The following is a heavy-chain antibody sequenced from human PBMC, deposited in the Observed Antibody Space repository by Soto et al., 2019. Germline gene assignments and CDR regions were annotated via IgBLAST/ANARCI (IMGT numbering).Heavy chain of an antibody. D-gene: IGHD3-10*01. J-gene: IGHJ6*02. CDR3: ARETYYFGSGTYDDGMDV. V-gene: IGHV1-18*04. CDR1: GFTFTSYG. Sequence: ASVKVSCKASGFTFTSYGISWVRQAPGQGLEWMAWISIYNDNTKYAQKFQGRITMTTDTSTSTAYMELRSLRSDDTAVYYCARETYYFGSGTYDDGMDVWGQGTTVT. CDR2: ISIYNDNT.